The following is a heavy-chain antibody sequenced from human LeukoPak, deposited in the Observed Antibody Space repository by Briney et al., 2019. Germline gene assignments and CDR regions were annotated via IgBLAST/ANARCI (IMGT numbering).Heavy chain of an antibody. D-gene: IGHD2-15*01. CDR3: AKDCRVRVAATRGYFDY. CDR1: GFTFSSYA. J-gene: IGHJ4*02. Sequence: GGSLRLSCAASGFTFSSYAMSWVRQAPGKGLGWVSAISGSGGSTYYADSVKGRFTISRDNSKNTLYLQMNSLRAEDTAVYYCAKDCRVRVAATRGYFDYWGQGTLVTVSS. V-gene: IGHV3-23*01. CDR2: ISGSGGST.